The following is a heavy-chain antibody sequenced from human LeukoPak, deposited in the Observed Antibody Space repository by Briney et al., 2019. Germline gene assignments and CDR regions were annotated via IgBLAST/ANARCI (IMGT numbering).Heavy chain of an antibody. CDR3: ARWGHYYDSSGYPQPYNWFDP. J-gene: IGHJ5*02. CDR1: GYSFTSYW. Sequence: GESLKISCKGSGYSFTSYWIGWVRQMPGKGLEWMGIIYPGDSDTRYSPSFQGQVTISADKSISTAYLQWSSLKASDTAMYYCARWGHYYDSSGYPQPYNWFDPWGQGTLVTVSS. V-gene: IGHV5-51*01. D-gene: IGHD3-22*01. CDR2: IYPGDSDT.